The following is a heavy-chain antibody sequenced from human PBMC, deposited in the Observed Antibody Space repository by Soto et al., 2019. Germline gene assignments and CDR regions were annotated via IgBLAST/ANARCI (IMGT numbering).Heavy chain of an antibody. CDR2: INPSGRTI. Sequence: GGSLRLSCVASGFTFSSFEMNWIRQAPGKGPEWIAVINPSGRTISYADSVKGRFTISRDNAENSVYLQMSSLSAEDTAVYHCAKNQGVELVPLATVDWFDPWGQGSVVTVSS. CDR3: AKNQGVELVPLATVDWFDP. V-gene: IGHV3-48*03. D-gene: IGHD1-26*01. J-gene: IGHJ5*02. CDR1: GFTFSSFE.